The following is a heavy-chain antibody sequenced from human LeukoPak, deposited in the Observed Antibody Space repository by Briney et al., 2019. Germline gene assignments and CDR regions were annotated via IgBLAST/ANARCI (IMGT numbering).Heavy chain of an antibody. Sequence: ASAKVSCKASGGTFSSYAISWVRQAPGQGLEWMGGIIPIFGTANYAQKFQGRVTITADESTSTAYMELSSLRSEDTAVYYCARDRGHSGLVDYWGQGTLVTVSS. V-gene: IGHV1-69*13. CDR1: GGTFSSYA. CDR3: ARDRGHSGLVDY. J-gene: IGHJ4*02. CDR2: IIPIFGTA. D-gene: IGHD3-10*01.